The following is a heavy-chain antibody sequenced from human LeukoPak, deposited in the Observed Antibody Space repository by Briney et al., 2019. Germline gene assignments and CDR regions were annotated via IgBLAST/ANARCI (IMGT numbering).Heavy chain of an antibody. D-gene: IGHD3-22*01. CDR3: ARDYRMHYYDSSGYGGFDY. CDR2: IKQDGSEK. Sequence: GGSLRLSCAASGFTFSSYWMSWVRQAPGKGLEWVANIKQDGSEKYYVDSVKGRFTISRDNAKNSLYLQMNSLRAEDTAVYYCARDYRMHYYDSSGYGGFDYWGQGTLVTVSS. J-gene: IGHJ4*02. CDR1: GFTFSSYW. V-gene: IGHV3-7*01.